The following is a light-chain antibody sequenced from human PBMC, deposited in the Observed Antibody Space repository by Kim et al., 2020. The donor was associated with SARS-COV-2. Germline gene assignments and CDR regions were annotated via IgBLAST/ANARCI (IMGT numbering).Light chain of an antibody. CDR3: NSRDTSGDSYR. J-gene: IGLJ1*01. V-gene: IGLV3-19*01. CDR1: SLRTYY. Sequence: SSELTQDPAVSVALGQTVRITCQGDSLRTYYASWYQQKPRQAPVLVIYDENNRPSWIPDRFSASSSGNTASLTITGAQAEDEADYYCNSRDTSGDSYRFGPGTKVTVL. CDR2: DEN.